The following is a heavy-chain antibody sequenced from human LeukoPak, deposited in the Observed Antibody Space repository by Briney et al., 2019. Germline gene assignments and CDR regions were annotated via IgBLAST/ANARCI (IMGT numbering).Heavy chain of an antibody. J-gene: IGHJ4*02. D-gene: IGHD2-15*01. CDR1: GFNFSINW. Sequence: GGSLRLSCAASGFNFSINWMTWVRQAPGKGLDWVANIQDDGVEKNYVESVKGRSIISRDNAKDSLFLQMSSLRDEDTALYYCARGYAAIPDWGQGTLVTVSS. CDR2: IQDDGVEK. V-gene: IGHV3-7*01. CDR3: ARGYAAIPD.